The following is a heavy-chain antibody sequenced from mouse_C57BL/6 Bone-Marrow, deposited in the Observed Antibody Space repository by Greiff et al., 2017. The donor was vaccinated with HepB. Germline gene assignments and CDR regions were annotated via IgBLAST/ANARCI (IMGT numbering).Heavy chain of an antibody. Sequence: VQLQQPGAELVKPGASVKLSCKASGYTFTSYWMHWVKQRPGQGLEWIGMIHPNSGSTNYNEKFKSKATLTVDKSSSTAYMQLSSLTSDDSAVYYCARGRGFYAGAMDYWGQGTSVTVSS. D-gene: IGHD2-3*01. CDR1: GYTFTSYW. V-gene: IGHV1-64*01. CDR3: ARGRGFYAGAMDY. J-gene: IGHJ4*01. CDR2: IHPNSGST.